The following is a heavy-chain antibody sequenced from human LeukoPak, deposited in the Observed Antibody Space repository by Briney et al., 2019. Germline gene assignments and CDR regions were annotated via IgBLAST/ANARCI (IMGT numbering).Heavy chain of an antibody. CDR3: ASPPAGDPTGGIFDY. CDR1: GFPFSTYV. V-gene: IGHV3-23*01. J-gene: IGHJ4*02. CDR2: ISGSGGST. D-gene: IGHD2-8*02. Sequence: GGSLRLSCAASGFPFSTYVVSWVRQAPGKGLELVSAISGSGGSTYYADSVKGRFTISRDISRNTLYLQMNSLRAEDTAVYYCASPPAGDPTGGIFDYWGQGTLVIVSS.